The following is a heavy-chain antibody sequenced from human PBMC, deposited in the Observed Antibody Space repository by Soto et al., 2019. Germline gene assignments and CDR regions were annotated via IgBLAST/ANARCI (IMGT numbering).Heavy chain of an antibody. Sequence: ASVKVSCKATGGTFSSYAISWVRQAPGQGLEWMGGIIPIFGTANYAQKFQGRVTITADESTSTAYMELSSLRSEDTAVYYCARADCSGGSCYFSWFDPWGQGTLVTVSS. D-gene: IGHD2-15*01. J-gene: IGHJ5*02. CDR2: IIPIFGTA. V-gene: IGHV1-69*13. CDR1: GGTFSSYA. CDR3: ARADCSGGSCYFSWFDP.